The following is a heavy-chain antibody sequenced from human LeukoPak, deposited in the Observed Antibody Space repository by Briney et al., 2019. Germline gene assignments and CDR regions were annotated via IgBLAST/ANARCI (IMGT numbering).Heavy chain of an antibody. J-gene: IGHJ4*02. CDR2: IKQDGSEK. V-gene: IGHV3-7*04. CDR1: GFTFNSYW. CDR3: ARWGYTSSWYSLDY. D-gene: IGHD6-13*01. Sequence: GGSLRLSCAASGFTFNSYWMSWVRQAPGKGLEWVANIKQDGSEKYYADSVKGRLTISRDNAKNSLYLQMNSLGAEDTAVYYCARWGYTSSWYSLDYWGQGTLVTVSS.